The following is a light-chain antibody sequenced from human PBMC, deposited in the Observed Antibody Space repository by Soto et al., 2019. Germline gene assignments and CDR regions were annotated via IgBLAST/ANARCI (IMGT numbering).Light chain of an antibody. J-gene: IGLJ1*01. V-gene: IGLV2-14*01. CDR3: SSYTTSSTRV. CDR2: EVT. CDR1: SSDIGIYKY. Sequence: QSALTQPASVSGSPGQSIAISCIGSSSDIGIYKYVSWYQQHPGKVPKLIIYEVTNRPSGVSNRFSGSKSGNTASLTISGLQAEDEADYYCSSYTTSSTRVFGPGTKLTVL.